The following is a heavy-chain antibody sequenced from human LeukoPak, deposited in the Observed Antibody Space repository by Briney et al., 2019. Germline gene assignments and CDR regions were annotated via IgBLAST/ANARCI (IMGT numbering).Heavy chain of an antibody. CDR2: IYYSGST. Sequence: SETLSLTCTVSGGSISSCGDYWYWIRQHPGKGLEWIGYIYYSGSTYYNPSLKSRVTISVDTSKNQFSLKLSSVTAADTAVYYCARERAAAVDYWGQGTLVTVSS. CDR1: GGSISSCGDY. J-gene: IGHJ4*02. V-gene: IGHV4-31*03. CDR3: ARERAAAVDY. D-gene: IGHD6-25*01.